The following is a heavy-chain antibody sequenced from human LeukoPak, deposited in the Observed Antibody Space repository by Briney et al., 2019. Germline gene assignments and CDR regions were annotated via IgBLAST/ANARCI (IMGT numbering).Heavy chain of an antibody. Sequence: GGSLRLSCAASGFTFNSYSMNWVRQAPGKGLEWVSYISSGSTTIYYADSVKGRFTISRDNSKNTLYLQMNSLRAEDTAVYYCRMNYRGNAFDIWGQGTMVTVSS. D-gene: IGHD1-7*01. V-gene: IGHV3-48*01. CDR2: ISSGSTTI. CDR1: GFTFNSYS. CDR3: RMNYRGNAFDI. J-gene: IGHJ3*02.